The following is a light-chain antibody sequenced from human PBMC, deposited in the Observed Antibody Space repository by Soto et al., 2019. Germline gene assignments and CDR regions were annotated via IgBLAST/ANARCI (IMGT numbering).Light chain of an antibody. CDR2: EVS. CDR1: SGDVGGYKY. J-gene: IGLJ1*01. CDR3: SSYTNINTRACV. V-gene: IGLV2-14*01. Sequence: QSALTQPASVSGSPGQSITISCTGTSGDVGGYKYVSWYQHHPGKAPKLMIYEVSNRPSGVSNRFSGSKSGNTATLTISGLQAEDEADYYCSSYTNINTRACVFGTGTKLTVL.